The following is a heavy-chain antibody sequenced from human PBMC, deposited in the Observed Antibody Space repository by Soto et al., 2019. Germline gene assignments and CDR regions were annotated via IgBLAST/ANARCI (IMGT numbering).Heavy chain of an antibody. CDR2: ISTYNGDT. D-gene: IGHD5-12*01. Sequence: QVQLVQSGAEVKKPGASVKVSCKASGYTFTRSGISWVRQAPGQGLEWMGWISTYNGDTNYAQTFQGRVTMTTDKSTSTVYMELRSLRSDHTAVYYCASEGVAPYCYYGMDVWGQGTPVTVSS. CDR1: GYTFTRSG. CDR3: ASEGVAPYCYYGMDV. V-gene: IGHV1-18*01. J-gene: IGHJ6*02.